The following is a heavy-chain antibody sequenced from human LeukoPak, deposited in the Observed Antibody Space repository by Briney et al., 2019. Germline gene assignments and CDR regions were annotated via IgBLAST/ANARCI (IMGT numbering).Heavy chain of an antibody. D-gene: IGHD3-10*01. CDR2: ISAYNGNT. V-gene: IGHV1-18*01. CDR3: ARVTMVNGKYDY. CDR1: GYTFTSYG. Sequence: ASVKVSCKASGYTFTSYGISWVRQAPGQGLEWMGWISAYNGNTNYAQKLQGRATMTTDTSTSTAYMELRSLRSDDTAVYYCARVTMVNGKYDYWGQGTLVTVSS. J-gene: IGHJ4*02.